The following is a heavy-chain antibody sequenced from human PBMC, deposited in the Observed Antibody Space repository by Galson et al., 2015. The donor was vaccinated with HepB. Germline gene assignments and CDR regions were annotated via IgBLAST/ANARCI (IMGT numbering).Heavy chain of an antibody. CDR2: ISYDGSNK. Sequence: SLRLSCAASGFTFSSYAMHWVRQAPGKGLEWVAVISYDGSNKYYADSVKGRFTISRDNSKNTLYLQMNSLRAEDTAVYYCAREEVVTGPPIGFDYWGQGTLVTVSS. CDR1: GFTFSSYA. J-gene: IGHJ4*02. V-gene: IGHV3-30-3*01. D-gene: IGHD1-20*01. CDR3: AREEVVTGPPIGFDY.